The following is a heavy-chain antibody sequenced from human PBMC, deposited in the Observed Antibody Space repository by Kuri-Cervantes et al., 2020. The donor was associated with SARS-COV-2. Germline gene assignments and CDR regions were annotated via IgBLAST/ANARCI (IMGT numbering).Heavy chain of an antibody. Sequence: GESLKISCKGSGYSFTSYWIGWVRQMPGKGLEWMGIIYPGDSDTRYSPSFQGQVTISADKSISTAYLQWSSLKASDTAMYYCARFPYCSSTSCYKGGLGYWGQGTLVTVSS. J-gene: IGHJ4*02. CDR3: ARFPYCSSTSCYKGGLGY. V-gene: IGHV5-51*01. CDR1: GYSFTSYW. CDR2: IYPGDSDT. D-gene: IGHD2-2*02.